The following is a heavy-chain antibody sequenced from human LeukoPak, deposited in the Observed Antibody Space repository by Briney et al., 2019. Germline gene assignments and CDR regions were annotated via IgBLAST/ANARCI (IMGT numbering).Heavy chain of an antibody. Sequence: GGSLRLSCAASGFTFSSYAMHWVRQAPGKGLEWVALISFDGSDKYYADSVKGRCTISRDNSKNTLYLQMNSLRAEDTAVYYCAREGYSYGSDYWGQGTLVTVSS. CDR3: AREGYSYGSDY. CDR2: ISFDGSDK. J-gene: IGHJ4*02. CDR1: GFTFSSYA. D-gene: IGHD5-18*01. V-gene: IGHV3-30*04.